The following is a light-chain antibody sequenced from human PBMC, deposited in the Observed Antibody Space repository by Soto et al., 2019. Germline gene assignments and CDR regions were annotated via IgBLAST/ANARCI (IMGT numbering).Light chain of an antibody. CDR1: SSDVGGFHY. J-gene: IGLJ1*01. CDR3: SSYTSSSSGV. Sequence: QSVLTQPASVSGSPGQSITISCTGTSSDVGGFHYVSWYQQHPGKVPKLIIYEVSNRPSGVSHRFSGSKSGNTASLTISGLQAEDEADYYCSSYTSSSSGVFGTGTKVTVL. V-gene: IGLV2-14*01. CDR2: EVS.